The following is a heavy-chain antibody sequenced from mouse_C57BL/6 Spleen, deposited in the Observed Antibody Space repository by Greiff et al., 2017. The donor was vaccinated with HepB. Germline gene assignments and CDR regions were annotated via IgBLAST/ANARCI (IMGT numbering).Heavy chain of an antibody. D-gene: IGHD2-3*01. V-gene: IGHV1-7*01. CDR2: INPSSGYT. J-gene: IGHJ3*01. Sequence: QVHVKQSGAELAKPGASVKLSCKASGYTFTSYWMHWVKQRPGQGLQWIGYINPSSGYTKYNQKFKDKATLTADKSSSTAYMQLSSLTYEDSAVYYCARNDDYLWFAYWGQGTLVTVSA. CDR1: GYTFTSYW. CDR3: ARNDDYLWFAY.